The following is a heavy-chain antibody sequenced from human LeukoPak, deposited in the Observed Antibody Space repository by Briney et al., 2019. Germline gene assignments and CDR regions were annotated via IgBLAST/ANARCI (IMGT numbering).Heavy chain of an antibody. CDR2: IYWNDDK. CDR1: GFSLSTSGGG. CDR3: AHSYVLRFLGWFRAFDI. D-gene: IGHD3-3*01. Sequence: SGXXLMKPRPTLTLTCTFSGFSLSTSGGGVGWIRQPPGKALEWLSLIYWNDDKRYSPSLKSTLTITKYTSKNQVVLTMTNMDPVDTATYYCAHSYVLRFLGWFRAFDIWGQGTMVTVSS. J-gene: IGHJ3*02. V-gene: IGHV2-5*01.